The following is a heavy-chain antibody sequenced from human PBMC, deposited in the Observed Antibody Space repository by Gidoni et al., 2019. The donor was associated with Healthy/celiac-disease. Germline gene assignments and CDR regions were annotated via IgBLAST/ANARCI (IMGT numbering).Heavy chain of an antibody. CDR3: ALEDCGGDCYYFDY. V-gene: IGHV1-69*01. D-gene: IGHD2-21*01. CDR1: GGTDSSYA. CDR2: IIPIFGTA. Sequence: VQLVQSGAEVKKTGSSVKLSCKASGGTDSSYAISWVRQARGQVLEGMGGIIPIFGTANYAQKFQGRVTITADESTSTAYMELSSLRSEDTAVYYCALEDCGGDCYYFDYWGQGTLVTVSS. J-gene: IGHJ4*02.